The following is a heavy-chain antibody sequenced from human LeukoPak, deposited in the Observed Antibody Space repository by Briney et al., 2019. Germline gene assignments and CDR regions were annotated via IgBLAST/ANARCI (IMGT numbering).Heavy chain of an antibody. D-gene: IGHD2-2*01. J-gene: IGHJ5*01. CDR3: ARRRSQDIVVVPAALTNWFDP. CDR1: GGTFSSYA. CDR2: IIPIFGTA. V-gene: IGHV1-69*13. Sequence: SVKVSCKASGGTFSSYAISWVRQAPGQGLEWMGGIIPIFGTANYAQKFQGRVTITADESTSTAYMELSSLRSEDTAVYYCARRRSQDIVVVPAALTNWFDPWGQGTTVTVSS.